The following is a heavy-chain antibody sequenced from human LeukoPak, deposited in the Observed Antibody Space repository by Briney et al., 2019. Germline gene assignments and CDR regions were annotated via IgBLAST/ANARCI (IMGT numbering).Heavy chain of an antibody. J-gene: IGHJ4*02. D-gene: IGHD4-23*01. CDR1: GFTFSIYG. CDR2: ISGRDSNT. Sequence: GGSLRLSCAASGFTFSIYGMSWVRQAPGKGLEWLSTISGRDSNTYYADSVEGRFIISRDNSRNTLYLQMNSLRAEDTAVYYCARRSDYGGNGNYFDYWGQGTPVTASS. CDR3: ARRSDYGGNGNYFDY. V-gene: IGHV3-23*01.